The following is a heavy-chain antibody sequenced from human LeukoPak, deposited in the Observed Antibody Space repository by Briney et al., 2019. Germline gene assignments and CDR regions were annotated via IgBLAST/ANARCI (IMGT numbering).Heavy chain of an antibody. Sequence: GGSLRLSCAGSGFTFSDYYRSWIRQAPGKGLEWISYISSSGSTIYYADSAKGRFTISRDNAKNSLYLQMNSLRAEDTAIYYCARKPGAVDYWGQGTLVTVSS. CDR2: ISSSGSTI. D-gene: IGHD3-10*01. CDR1: GFTFSDYY. CDR3: ARKPGAVDY. J-gene: IGHJ4*02. V-gene: IGHV3-11*04.